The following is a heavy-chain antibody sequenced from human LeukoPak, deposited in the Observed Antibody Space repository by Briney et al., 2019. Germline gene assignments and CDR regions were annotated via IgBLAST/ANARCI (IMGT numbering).Heavy chain of an antibody. V-gene: IGHV4-34*01. Sequence: SETLSLTCAVYGGSFSGYYWSWIRQPPGKGLEWIGSIYYSGSTYYNPSLKSRATISVDTSKNQFSLKLSSVTAADTAVYYCARHRDAVAGPFDYWGQGTLVTVSS. D-gene: IGHD6-19*01. J-gene: IGHJ4*02. CDR1: GGSFSGYY. CDR3: ARHRDAVAGPFDY. CDR2: IYYSGST.